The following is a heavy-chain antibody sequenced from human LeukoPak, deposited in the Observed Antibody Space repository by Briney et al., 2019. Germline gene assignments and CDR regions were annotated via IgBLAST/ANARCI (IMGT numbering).Heavy chain of an antibody. J-gene: IGHJ4*02. CDR1: GDSISSSGSYY. CDR2: IYHRGNT. CDR3: ARASLVGGGLFDY. V-gene: IGHV4-39*07. D-gene: IGHD3-16*01. Sequence: SQTLSLTCTVSGDSISSSGSYYWGWIRQPPEKGLEWIGSIYHRGNTFYNPSLKSRVTISVDTSKNQFSLKLSSVTAADTAVYYCARASLVGGGLFDYWGQGTLVTVSS.